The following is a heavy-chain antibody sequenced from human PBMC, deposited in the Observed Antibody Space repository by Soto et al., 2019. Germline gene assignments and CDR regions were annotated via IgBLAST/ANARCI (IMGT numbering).Heavy chain of an antibody. CDR2: ISGSGGST. J-gene: IGHJ5*02. D-gene: IGHD2-21*02. Sequence: GGSLRLSCAASGFTFSSYAMSWVRQAPGKGLEWVSAISGSGGSTYYADSVKGRFTISRDNSKNTLYLQMNSLRAEDTAVYYCAKDPYCGGDCYPHNWFDPWGQGTLVTVPS. CDR3: AKDPYCGGDCYPHNWFDP. V-gene: IGHV3-23*01. CDR1: GFTFSSYA.